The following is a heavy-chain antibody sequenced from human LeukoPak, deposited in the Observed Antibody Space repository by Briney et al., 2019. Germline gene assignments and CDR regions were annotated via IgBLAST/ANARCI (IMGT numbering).Heavy chain of an antibody. CDR2: IYPGDSDT. V-gene: IGHV5-51*01. Sequence: GEPLKISCKGSGYNFTSYWIGWVRQMPGKGLEWMGIIYPGDSDTRYSPSFQGQVTISADKSISTAYLQWSSLKASDTAMYYCARQGIYDSSGYYYVGYDYFDYWGQGTLVTVSS. D-gene: IGHD3-22*01. CDR1: GYNFTSYW. CDR3: ARQGIYDSSGYYYVGYDYFDY. J-gene: IGHJ4*02.